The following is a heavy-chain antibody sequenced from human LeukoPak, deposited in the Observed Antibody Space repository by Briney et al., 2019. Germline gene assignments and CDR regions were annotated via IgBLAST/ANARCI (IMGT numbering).Heavy chain of an antibody. D-gene: IGHD5-24*01. Sequence: GGSLRLSWAASGFTFDDYAMHWVRQAPGKGLGWVSGISWNSGSIGYADSVKGRFTISRDNAKNSLYLQMNSLRAEDTALYYCAKDADGYNSITHFDYWGQGTLVTVSS. V-gene: IGHV3-9*01. CDR3: AKDADGYNSITHFDY. J-gene: IGHJ4*02. CDR2: ISWNSGSI. CDR1: GFTFDDYA.